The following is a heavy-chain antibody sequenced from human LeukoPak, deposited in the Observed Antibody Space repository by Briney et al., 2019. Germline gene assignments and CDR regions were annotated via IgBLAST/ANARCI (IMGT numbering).Heavy chain of an antibody. V-gene: IGHV4-34*01. Sequence: SETLSLTCAVYGGSFSGYYWSWIRRPPGKGLEWIGEINHSGSTNYNPSLKSRVTISVDTSKNQFSLKLSSVTAADTAVYYCARLLILGQPKSYFDYWGQGTLVTVSS. D-gene: IGHD3-9*01. CDR3: ARLLILGQPKSYFDY. J-gene: IGHJ4*02. CDR2: INHSGST. CDR1: GGSFSGYY.